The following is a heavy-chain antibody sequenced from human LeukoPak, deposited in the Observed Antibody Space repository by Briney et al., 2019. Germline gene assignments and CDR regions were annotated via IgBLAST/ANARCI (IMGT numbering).Heavy chain of an antibody. CDR3: ARERYYYDSSGYYPY. CDR1: GYTFTGYY. Sequence: ASVKVSCKASGYTFTGYYMHWVRQAPGQGLEWMGWINPNSGGTNYAQKFQGRVTMTRDTSISTAYMELSRLRSDDTAVYYCARERYYYDSSGYYPYWGQGTLVTVSS. CDR2: INPNSGGT. V-gene: IGHV1-2*02. D-gene: IGHD3-22*01. J-gene: IGHJ4*02.